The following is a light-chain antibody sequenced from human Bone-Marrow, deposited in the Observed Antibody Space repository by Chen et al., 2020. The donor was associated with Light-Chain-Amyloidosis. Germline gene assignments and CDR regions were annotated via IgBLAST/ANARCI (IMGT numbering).Light chain of an antibody. V-gene: IGLV3-25*03. CDR3: QSADSSGTYEVI. CDR2: RDT. Sequence: SYELTQPHSVSVSAGQTARITCSGDDLPTKYAYWYQQKPGQAPVLVIHRDTERPSGISERFSGSSSGTTATLTISGVQAEDEADYHCQSADSSGTYEVIFGGGTKLTVL. J-gene: IGLJ2*01. CDR1: DLPTKY.